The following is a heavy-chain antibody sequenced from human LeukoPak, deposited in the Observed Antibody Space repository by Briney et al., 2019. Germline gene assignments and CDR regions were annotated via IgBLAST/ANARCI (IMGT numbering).Heavy chain of an antibody. V-gene: IGHV4-4*02. CDR3: AREILGGFNPGAY. D-gene: IGHD1-14*01. J-gene: IGHJ4*02. Sequence: SETVSLTCTVSLDSTTSNFWSWVRQPPGKGLEWIGEIHRSGSPNYNPSLQSRVTISIDRSRNQIALELSSVTAADTAVYYCAREILGGFNPGAYWGQGTLVTVSS. CDR1: LDSTTSNF. CDR2: IHRSGSP.